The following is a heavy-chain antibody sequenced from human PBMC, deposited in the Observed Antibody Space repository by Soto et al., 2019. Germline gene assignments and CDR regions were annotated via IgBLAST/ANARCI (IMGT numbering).Heavy chain of an antibody. CDR2: IIPLFATA. J-gene: IGHJ6*02. D-gene: IGHD3-16*02. CDR1: GGTFSSSA. Sequence: QVQLVQSGAEVEKPGSSVKVSCKASGGTFSSSAISWVRQAPGQGLEWLGDIIPLFATANYAQQSQGRVPSTADESTSTAYMELSGLRSEDTAVYYCASGNPATFGGVTVYYYYGMDVWGQGPTVTVSS. CDR3: ASGNPATFGGVTVYYYYGMDV. V-gene: IGHV1-69*01.